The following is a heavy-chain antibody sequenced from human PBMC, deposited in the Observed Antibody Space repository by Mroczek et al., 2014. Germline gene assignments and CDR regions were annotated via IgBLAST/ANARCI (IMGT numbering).Heavy chain of an antibody. CDR2: ISAYSGNT. Sequence: QVQLQESGAEVKKPGASVKVSCKASGYTFTSYGISWVRQAPGQGLEWMGWISAYSGNTNYAQKLQGRVTMTTDTSTSTAYMELRSLRSDDTAVYYCASAGYGSGSYTDDYYYYGMDVWGPRDPRSPSP. J-gene: IGHJ6*02. V-gene: IGHV1-18*01. CDR3: ASAGYGSGSYTDDYYYYGMDV. D-gene: IGHD3-10*01. CDR1: GYTFTSYG.